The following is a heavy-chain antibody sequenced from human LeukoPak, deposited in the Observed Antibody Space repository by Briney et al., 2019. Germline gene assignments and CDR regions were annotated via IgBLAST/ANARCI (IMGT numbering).Heavy chain of an antibody. CDR3: ANLYTVTTLFDN. CDR2: ISGSGGST. D-gene: IGHD4-17*01. J-gene: IGHJ4*02. V-gene: IGHV3-23*01. CDR1: GFTLSSHA. Sequence: PGESLTLSCAASGFTLSSHAMSWLPQAPGKGLEWVAAISGSGGSTYYADSVTGRVTISRDNSKSTLYLQRNSLRAEDTAVYYCANLYTVTTLFDNWGQGGQVTASS.